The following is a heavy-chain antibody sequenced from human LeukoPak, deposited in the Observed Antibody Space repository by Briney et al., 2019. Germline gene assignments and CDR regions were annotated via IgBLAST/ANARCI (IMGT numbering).Heavy chain of an antibody. D-gene: IGHD3-16*01. CDR2: ISSSSSYI. V-gene: IGHV3-21*01. Sequence: PGGSLRLSCAASGFTFSSYSMNWVRQAPGKGLEWVSSISSSSSYIYYADSVKGRFTISRDNAKNSLYLQMNSLRAEDTAVYYCARDPQFVGDYCFGYWGQGTLVTVSS. CDR3: ARDPQFVGDYCFGY. J-gene: IGHJ4*02. CDR1: GFTFSSYS.